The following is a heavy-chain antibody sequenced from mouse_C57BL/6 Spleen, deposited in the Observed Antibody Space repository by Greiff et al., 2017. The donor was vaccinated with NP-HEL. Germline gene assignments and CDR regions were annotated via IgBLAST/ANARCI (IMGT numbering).Heavy chain of an antibody. V-gene: IGHV3-6*01. CDR1: GYSITSGYY. CDR2: ISYDGSN. Sequence: VQLKESGPGLVKPSQSLSLTCSVTGYSITSGYYWNWIRQFPGNKLEWMGYISYDGSNNYNPSLKNRISITRDTSKNQFFLKLNSVTTEDTATYYCAREDYDGWYFDVWGTGTTVTVSS. CDR3: AREDYDGWYFDV. D-gene: IGHD2-4*01. J-gene: IGHJ1*03.